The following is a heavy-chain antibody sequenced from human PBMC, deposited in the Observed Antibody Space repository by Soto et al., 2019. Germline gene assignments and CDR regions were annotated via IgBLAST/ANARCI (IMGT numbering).Heavy chain of an antibody. V-gene: IGHV3-33*01. D-gene: IGHD3-9*01. CDR1: GFTFSSYG. J-gene: IGHJ6*03. CDR3: ARVRYFDWFRYYYMDV. Sequence: GGSLRLSCAASGFTFSSYGMHWVRQAPGKGLEWVAVIWYDGSNKYYADSVKGRFTISRDNSKNTLYLQMNSLRAEDTAVYYCARVRYFDWFRYYYMDVWGKGTTVTVSS. CDR2: IWYDGSNK.